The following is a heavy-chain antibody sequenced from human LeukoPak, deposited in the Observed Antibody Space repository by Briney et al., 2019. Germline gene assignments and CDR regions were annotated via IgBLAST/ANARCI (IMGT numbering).Heavy chain of an antibody. CDR3: AKGLAGYYYGMDV. J-gene: IGHJ6*02. CDR2: ISGSGGST. V-gene: IGHV3-23*01. D-gene: IGHD6-19*01. Sequence: GGSPRLSCAASGFTFSSYAMSWVRQAPGKGLEWVSAISGSGGSTYYADSVKGRFTISRDNSKNTLYLQMNSLRAEDTAVYYCAKGLAGYYYGMDVWGQGTTVTVSS. CDR1: GFTFSSYA.